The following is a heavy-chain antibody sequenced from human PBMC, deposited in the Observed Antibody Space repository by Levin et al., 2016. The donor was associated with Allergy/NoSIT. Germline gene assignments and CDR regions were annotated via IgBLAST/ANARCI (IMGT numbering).Heavy chain of an antibody. Sequence: GGSLRLSCAASGFTFSSYGMTWVRQAPGKGLEWVSHISGSGAYTYYADAVKGRFTISRDISKNTLFLQMNSLRAEDTAVYYCAKDKVADNYYYYGMDVWGQGTTVTVSS. CDR1: GFTFSSYG. V-gene: IGHV3-23*01. CDR3: AKDKVADNYYYYGMDV. J-gene: IGHJ6*02. D-gene: IGHD6-19*01. CDR2: ISGSGAYT.